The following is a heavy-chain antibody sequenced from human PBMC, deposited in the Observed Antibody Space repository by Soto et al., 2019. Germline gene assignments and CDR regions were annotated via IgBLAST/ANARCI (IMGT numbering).Heavy chain of an antibody. V-gene: IGHV3-30-3*01. CDR1: GFTFSSYA. Sequence: QVQLEESGGGVVQPGRSLRLSCAASGFTFSSYAMHWVRQAPGKGLEWVAVISYDGSNKYYADSVKGRFTISRDNSKNTLYLQMNSLRAEDTAVYYCAAHLFSKQWLAVNYYYYGMDVWGQGTTVTVSS. CDR3: AAHLFSKQWLAVNYYYYGMDV. CDR2: ISYDGSNK. J-gene: IGHJ6*02. D-gene: IGHD6-19*01.